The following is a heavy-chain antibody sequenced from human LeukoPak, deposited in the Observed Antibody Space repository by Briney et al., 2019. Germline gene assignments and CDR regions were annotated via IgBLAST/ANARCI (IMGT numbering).Heavy chain of an antibody. Sequence: ASMKVSCKAPGYTFTSYGITWVRQAPGQGLEWMGWISGYNGNTNYAQKFQGRVTMTTDTSTGTVYMELRSLRSDDTAVYYCARDDNYGSGQPDDWGQGTLVTVSS. CDR2: ISGYNGNT. CDR3: ARDDNYGSGQPDD. V-gene: IGHV1-18*01. J-gene: IGHJ4*02. D-gene: IGHD3-10*01. CDR1: GYTFTSYG.